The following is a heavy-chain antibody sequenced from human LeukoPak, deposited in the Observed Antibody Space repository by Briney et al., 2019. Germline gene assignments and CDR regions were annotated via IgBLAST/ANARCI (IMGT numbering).Heavy chain of an antibody. V-gene: IGHV1-18*01. D-gene: IGHD2-2*03. CDR1: GYTFTSYG. Sequence: ASVKVSCKASGYTFTSYGISWVRQAPGQGLEWMGWISAYNGNTNYAQKLQGRVTMTTDTSTSTAYMELRSLRSDDTAVYYCASGYCSSTSCSHYYYYGMDVWGQGTTVTVSS. J-gene: IGHJ6*02. CDR3: ASGYCSSTSCSHYYYYGMDV. CDR2: ISAYNGNT.